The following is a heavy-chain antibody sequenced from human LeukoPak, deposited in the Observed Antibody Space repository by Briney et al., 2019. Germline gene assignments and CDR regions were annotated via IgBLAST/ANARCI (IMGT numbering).Heavy chain of an antibody. CDR1: GGTFSSYT. D-gene: IGHD2-15*01. J-gene: IGHJ5*02. Sequence: GASVKVSCKASGGTFSSYTISWVRQAPGQGLEWMGRIIPILGIANYAQKFQGRVTITADKSTSTAYMELSSLRSEDTAVYYCARVTVFDCSGGSCYSGWFDPWGQGTLVTVSS. V-gene: IGHV1-69*02. CDR2: IIPILGIA. CDR3: ARVTVFDCSGGSCYSGWFDP.